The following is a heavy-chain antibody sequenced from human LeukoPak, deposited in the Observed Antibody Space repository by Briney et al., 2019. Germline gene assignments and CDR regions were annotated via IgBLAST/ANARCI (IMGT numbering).Heavy chain of an antibody. CDR3: AKDILRFDGMDV. CDR1: GFTFSSYG. CDR2: ISYDGSNK. V-gene: IGHV3-30*18. J-gene: IGHJ6*02. Sequence: GRSLRLSCAASGFTFSSYGMHWVRQAPGKGLEWVAVISYDGSNKYYADSVKGRFTISRDNSKNTLYLQMNSLRAEDTAVYYCAKDILRFDGMDVWGQGTTVTVSS. D-gene: IGHD3-3*01.